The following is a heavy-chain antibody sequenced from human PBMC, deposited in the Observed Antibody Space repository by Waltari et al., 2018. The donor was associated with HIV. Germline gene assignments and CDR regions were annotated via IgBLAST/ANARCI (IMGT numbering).Heavy chain of an antibody. V-gene: IGHV3-23*04. J-gene: IGHJ5*02. CDR2: ISGSGGST. D-gene: IGHD6-13*01. Sequence: EVQLVESGGGLVQPGGSLRLSCAASGFTFSRHAMTWLRQAPGKGLEWVSAISGSGGSTYYADSVKGRFTISRDNSKNTLYLQMNSLRAEDTAVYYCAKTIFISSWQGFDPWGQGTLVTVSS. CDR3: AKTIFISSWQGFDP. CDR1: GFTFSRHA.